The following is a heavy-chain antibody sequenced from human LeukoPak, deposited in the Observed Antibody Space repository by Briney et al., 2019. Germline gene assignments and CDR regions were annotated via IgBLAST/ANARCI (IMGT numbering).Heavy chain of an antibody. J-gene: IGHJ4*02. D-gene: IGHD6-25*01. Sequence: ASVKISCKASGYSFTTFPIHWVRQAPGQAPEWVGWIHTGNGDTKYSQAFQGRVTTARDTPATTAFMELSSLRSEDTAVYYCARDAAGLLDYWGQGTLVTVSS. V-gene: IGHV1-3*04. CDR2: IHTGNGDT. CDR1: GYSFTTFP. CDR3: ARDAAGLLDY.